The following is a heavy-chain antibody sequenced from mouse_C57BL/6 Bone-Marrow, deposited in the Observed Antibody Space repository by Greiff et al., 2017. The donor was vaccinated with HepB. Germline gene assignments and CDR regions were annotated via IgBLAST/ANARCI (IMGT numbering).Heavy chain of an antibody. CDR1: GYTFTSYG. CDR2: IYPRSGNT. CDR3: ARSVWLRRGFAY. Sequence: QVQLQQSGAELARPGASVKLSCKASGYTFTSYGISWVKQRTGQGLEWIGEIYPRSGNTYYNEKFKGKATLTADKSSSTAYMELRSLTSEDSAVYFCARSVWLRRGFAYWGQGTLVTVSA. J-gene: IGHJ3*01. V-gene: IGHV1-81*01. D-gene: IGHD2-2*01.